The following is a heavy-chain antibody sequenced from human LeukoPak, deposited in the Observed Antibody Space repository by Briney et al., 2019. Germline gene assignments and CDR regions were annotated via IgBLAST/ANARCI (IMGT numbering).Heavy chain of an antibody. CDR3: ASSSTSANYYYYGMDV. D-gene: IGHD2-2*01. CDR2: IYTSGST. J-gene: IGHJ6*02. V-gene: IGHV4-4*07. CDR1: GGSISSYY. Sequence: SETLSLTCTVSGGSISSYYWSWIRQPAGKGLEWIGRIYTSGSTNYNPSLKSRVTISVDTSKNQFSLKLSSVTAADTAVYYCASSSTSANYYYYGMDVWGQGTTVTVSS.